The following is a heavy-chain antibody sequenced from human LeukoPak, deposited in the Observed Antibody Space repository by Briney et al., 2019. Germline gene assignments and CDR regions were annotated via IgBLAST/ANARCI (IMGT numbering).Heavy chain of an antibody. J-gene: IGHJ5*02. Sequence: IPSETLSLTCAVYGGSFSGYYWSWIRQPPGKGLEWIGEINHSGSTNYNPSLKSRVTISVDTSKNQFSLKLSSVTAADTAVYYCARGPCKGYCSGGSCPGCNWFDPWGQGTLVTVSS. CDR3: ARGPCKGYCSGGSCPGCNWFDP. CDR2: INHSGST. D-gene: IGHD2-15*01. V-gene: IGHV4-34*01. CDR1: GGSFSGYY.